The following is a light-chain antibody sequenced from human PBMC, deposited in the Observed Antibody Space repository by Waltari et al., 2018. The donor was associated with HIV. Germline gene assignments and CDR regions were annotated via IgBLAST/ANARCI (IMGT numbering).Light chain of an antibody. V-gene: IGLV2-14*01. CDR3: SSYTTTSTIL. CDR2: EVT. CDR1: NSDIGGYNS. J-gene: IGLJ3*02. Sequence: QSALTQPASVSGSPGQSITISCPGTNSDIGGYNSVSWYQQHPGRAPKLLIYEVTHRPSGISYRFSGSKSGNTASMTISGLQAEDEADYYCSSYTTTSTILFGGGTKVTVL.